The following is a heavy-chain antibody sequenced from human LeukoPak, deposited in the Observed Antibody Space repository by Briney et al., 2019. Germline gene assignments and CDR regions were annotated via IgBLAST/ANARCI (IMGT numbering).Heavy chain of an antibody. CDR3: AKISSTAAPTDY. J-gene: IGHJ4*02. CDR1: A. CDR2: ISGSGGST. V-gene: IGHV3-23*01. Sequence: AMXWVXQXPGKGLEWVSAISGSGGSTYYADSVKGRFTISRDNSKNTLYLQMNSLRAEDTAVYYCAKISSTAAPTDYWGQGTLVTVSS. D-gene: IGHD3-16*02.